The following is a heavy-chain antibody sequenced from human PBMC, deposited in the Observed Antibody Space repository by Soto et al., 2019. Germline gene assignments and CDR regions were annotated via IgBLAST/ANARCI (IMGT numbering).Heavy chain of an antibody. V-gene: IGHV4-34*01. CDR1: GGSFSGYY. CDR3: ARVVEGRYFDY. J-gene: IGHJ4*02. CDR2: INHSGST. Sequence: QVQLQQWGAGLLKPSETLSLTCAVYGGSFSGYYWSWIRQPPGKGLEWIGEINHSGSTNYIPSLKSRVTISVDTSKNQFSLKLSSVTAADTAVYYCARVVEGRYFDYWGQGTLVTVSS. D-gene: IGHD1-26*01.